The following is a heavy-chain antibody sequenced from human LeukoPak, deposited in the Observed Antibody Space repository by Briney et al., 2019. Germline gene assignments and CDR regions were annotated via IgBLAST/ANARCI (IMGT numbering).Heavy chain of an antibody. V-gene: IGHV1-8*03. Sequence: ASVKVSCKASGYTFTSYDINWVRQATGQGLEWMGWMNPNSGNTGYAQKFQGRVTITRNTSISTAYMELSSLRSEDTAVYYCARAHQPSYSSSWYDYLPYYYYYMDVWGKGTTVTISS. J-gene: IGHJ6*03. D-gene: IGHD6-13*01. CDR2: MNPNSGNT. CDR1: GYTFTSYD. CDR3: ARAHQPSYSSSWYDYLPYYYYYMDV.